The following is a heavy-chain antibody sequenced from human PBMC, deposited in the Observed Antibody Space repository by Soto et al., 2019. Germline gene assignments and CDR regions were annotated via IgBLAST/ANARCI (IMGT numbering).Heavy chain of an antibody. D-gene: IGHD1-26*01. Sequence: QVQLVESGGGLVQPGGSLRLSCAASGVTFSDYYMSWIRQAPGKGLELVSYISSSGSTIYYADSVKGRFTISSDNAKSALYLQMNSLRAEDTAVYYCARGSLGATTSPVGYWGQGNLVTVSS. CDR2: ISSSGSTI. V-gene: IGHV3-11*01. CDR1: GVTFSDYY. CDR3: ARGSLGATTSPVGY. J-gene: IGHJ4*02.